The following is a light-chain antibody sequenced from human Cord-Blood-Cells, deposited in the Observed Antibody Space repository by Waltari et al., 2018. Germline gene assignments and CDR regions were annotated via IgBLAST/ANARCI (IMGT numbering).Light chain of an antibody. CDR3: CSYAGSSALV. V-gene: IGLV2-23*01. CDR2: EGS. CDR1: SSDAGGYNL. J-gene: IGLJ2*01. Sequence: QSALTQPASVSGSPGQSITISCTGTSSDAGGYNLFSWYQQHPGKAPKLMIYEGSKRPSGVSNRFSGSKSGNTASLTISGLQAEDEADYYCCSYAGSSALVFGGGTKLTVL.